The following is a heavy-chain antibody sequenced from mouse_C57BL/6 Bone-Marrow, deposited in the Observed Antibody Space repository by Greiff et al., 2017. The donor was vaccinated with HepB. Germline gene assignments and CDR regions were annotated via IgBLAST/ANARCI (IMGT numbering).Heavy chain of an antibody. CDR2: INYDGSST. V-gene: IGHV5-16*01. CDR3: ARDRAGSSLFDY. D-gene: IGHD3-1*01. CDR1: GFTFSDYY. Sequence: EVKLMESEGGLVQPGSSMKLSCTASGFTFSDYYMAWVRQVPEKGLEWVANINYDGSSTYYLDSLKSRFIISRDNAKNILYLQMSSLKSEDTATYYCARDRAGSSLFDYWGQGTTLTVSS. J-gene: IGHJ2*01.